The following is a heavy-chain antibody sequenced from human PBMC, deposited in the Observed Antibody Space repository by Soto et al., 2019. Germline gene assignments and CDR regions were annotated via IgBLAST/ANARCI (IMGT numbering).Heavy chain of an antibody. CDR1: GGAFSGYS. J-gene: IGHJ5*02. D-gene: IGHD3-10*01. V-gene: IGHV4-34*01. CDR2: IDHGGST. CDR3: ARGPSATVRGVFPA. Sequence: QVPLQQWGAGLLKPSETLSLTCAVYGGAFSGYSWTWIRQPPGKGPEWIGEIDHGGSTTYNPSLKSRVTISVDTSKNQFSLKLSSVTAADTAVYYCARGPSATVRGVFPAWGQGTLVTVSS.